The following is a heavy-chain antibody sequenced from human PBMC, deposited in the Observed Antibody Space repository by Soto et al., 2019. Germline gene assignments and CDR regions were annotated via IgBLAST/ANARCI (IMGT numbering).Heavy chain of an antibody. CDR2: LSRGGGST. CDR1: GFTYSSHG. V-gene: IGHV3-23*01. J-gene: IGHJ3*02. Sequence: EAQLLESGRELIQPGGSLRLSCAASGFTYSSHGMSWVRQAPGKGLEWIAGLSRGGGSTYYADSMKGRFTISRDNSKNTLDLIMNSLRVEDTALYYCARDGQYRTDGFDIWGQGTMVTVSS. CDR3: ARDGQYRTDGFDI. D-gene: IGHD5-12*01.